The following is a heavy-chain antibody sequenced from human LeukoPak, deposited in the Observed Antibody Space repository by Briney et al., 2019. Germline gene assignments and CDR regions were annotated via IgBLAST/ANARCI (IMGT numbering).Heavy chain of an antibody. Sequence: SETLSLTCTVSGDSITSGSYYWSWIRQPAEKGLEWIGRISTSGSTTYNPSLKSRVTITIDKSRNEVSLHLSSVTAADTAVYYCARPTARLGWFDPWGQGTLVTVSS. D-gene: IGHD6-6*01. CDR3: ARPTARLGWFDP. J-gene: IGHJ5*02. CDR1: GDSITSGSYY. V-gene: IGHV4-61*02. CDR2: ISTSGST.